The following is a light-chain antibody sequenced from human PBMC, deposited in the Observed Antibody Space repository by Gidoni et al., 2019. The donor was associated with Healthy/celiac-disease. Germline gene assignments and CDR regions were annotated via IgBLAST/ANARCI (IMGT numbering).Light chain of an antibody. V-gene: IGKV3D-20*01. CDR1: QSVSSSY. Sequence: ETVLTQSPATLSWSPGERATLSCGASQSVSSSYVAWYQQKPGLAPRLLIYDASSRATGIPDRFSGSGSGTDFTLTISRLEPEDFAVYYCQQYGSSPQTFGQGTKVEIK. CDR3: QQYGSSPQT. CDR2: DAS. J-gene: IGKJ1*01.